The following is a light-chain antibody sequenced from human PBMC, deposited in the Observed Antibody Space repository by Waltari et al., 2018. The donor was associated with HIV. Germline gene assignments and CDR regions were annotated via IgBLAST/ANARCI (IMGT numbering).Light chain of an antibody. CDR2: SDK. V-gene: IGLV3-25*03. CDR3: QSADTSDAYV. CDR1: ALAKKY. Sequence: SYELTQPPSVSVSPGQTARITCSGDALAKKYAYWYQQKPGQAPVLVIYSDKERPSGIAERFSGSRSGTTVTLTISGVQAEDEADYYCQSADTSDAYVFGTGTKVTVL. J-gene: IGLJ1*01.